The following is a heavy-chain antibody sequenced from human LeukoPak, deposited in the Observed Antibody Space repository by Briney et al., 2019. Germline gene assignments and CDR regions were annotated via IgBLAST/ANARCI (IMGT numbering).Heavy chain of an antibody. CDR2: ISSSSSYI. J-gene: IGHJ4*02. V-gene: IGHV3-21*01. D-gene: IGHD6-6*01. CDR1: GFTFSSYS. CDR3: ARVARPLIDY. Sequence: GGSLRLSCAASGFTFSSYSMNWVRQAPGKGLEWVSSISSSSSYIYYADPVKGRFTTSRDNAKNSLYLQMNSLRAEDTAVYYCARVARPLIDYWGQGTLVTVSS.